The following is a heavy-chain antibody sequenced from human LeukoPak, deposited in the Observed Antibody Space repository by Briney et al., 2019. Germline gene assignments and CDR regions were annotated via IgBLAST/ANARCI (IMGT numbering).Heavy chain of an antibody. J-gene: IGHJ3*02. CDR2: ISNDGSNK. D-gene: IGHD3-10*01. CDR3: AKGRGAFDI. CDR1: GFIFSSYC. Sequence: GRSLRLSCVASGFIFSSYCMQWVRQAPGKGLEWVAVISNDGSNKYYADSVKGRFTISRDNSKNTLYLQMNSLRAKDTAVYYCAKGRGAFDIWGQGTMVTVSS. V-gene: IGHV3-30*18.